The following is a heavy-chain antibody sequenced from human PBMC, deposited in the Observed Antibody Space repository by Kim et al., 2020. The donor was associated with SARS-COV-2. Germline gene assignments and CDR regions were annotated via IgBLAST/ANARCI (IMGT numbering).Heavy chain of an antibody. Sequence: GGSLRLSCAASGFTFSSYAMSWVRQAPGKGLEWVSAISGSGGSTYYADSVKGRFTISRDNSKNTLYLQMNSLRAEDTAVYYCAKDQHSSGWYGISYYYYGMDVWGQGTTVTVSS. CDR1: GFTFSSYA. J-gene: IGHJ6*02. CDR2: ISGSGGST. CDR3: AKDQHSSGWYGISYYYYGMDV. D-gene: IGHD6-19*01. V-gene: IGHV3-23*01.